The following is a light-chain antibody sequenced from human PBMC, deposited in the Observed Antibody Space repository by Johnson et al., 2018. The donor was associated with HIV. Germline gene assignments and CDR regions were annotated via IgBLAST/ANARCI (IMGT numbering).Light chain of an antibody. CDR3: GTWDSRLSAAYV. CDR1: SSNIGNNY. V-gene: IGLV1-51*01. CDR2: DNN. Sequence: QSVLKQPPSVSAAPGQKVTISCSGSSSNIGNNYISWYQQLPGTAPKLLIYDNNKRPSGIPDRFSGSKSGTSATLGITGLQTGDEAEYYCGTWDSRLSAAYVFGTGTKVTVL. J-gene: IGLJ1*01.